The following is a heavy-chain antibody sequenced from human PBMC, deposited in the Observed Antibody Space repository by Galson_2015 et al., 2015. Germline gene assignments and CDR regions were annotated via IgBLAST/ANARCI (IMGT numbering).Heavy chain of an antibody. D-gene: IGHD6-19*01. V-gene: IGHV4-4*02. CDR1: GGSISSSNW. CDR2: IYHSGST. Sequence: ETLSLTCAVSGGSISSSNWWSWVRQPPGKGLEWIGEIYHSGSTNYNPSLKSRVTISVDKSKNQFSLKLSSVTAADTAVYYCAREGVAGSYFQHWGQGTLVTVSS. J-gene: IGHJ1*01. CDR3: AREGVAGSYFQH.